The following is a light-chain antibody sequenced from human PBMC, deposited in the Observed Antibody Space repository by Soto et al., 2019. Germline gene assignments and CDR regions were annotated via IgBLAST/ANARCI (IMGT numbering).Light chain of an antibody. CDR2: EVS. Sequence: QSALTQPPSASGSPGQSVTISCTGTSSDVGGSKYVSWYQQHPGKAPILMIYEVSKRPSGVPDRFSGSKSGNTASLTVSGLQAEDEADYYCSSYAGSNNLVFGGGTKVTVL. J-gene: IGLJ2*01. CDR1: SSDVGGSKY. CDR3: SSYAGSNNLV. V-gene: IGLV2-8*01.